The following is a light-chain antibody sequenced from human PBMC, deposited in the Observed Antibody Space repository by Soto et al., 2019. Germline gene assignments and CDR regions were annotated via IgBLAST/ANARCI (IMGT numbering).Light chain of an antibody. Sequence: DIQLTQSPSTLSASVGDRVTITCRASQSISSWLAWYQQKPGKAPKLLIYKASSLESGVPSRFRGSGSGTDFALTITRLQAEDFETYYCQQTYVNPWTFGQGTKVDIK. CDR3: QQTYVNPWT. J-gene: IGKJ1*01. CDR2: KAS. V-gene: IGKV1-5*03. CDR1: QSISSW.